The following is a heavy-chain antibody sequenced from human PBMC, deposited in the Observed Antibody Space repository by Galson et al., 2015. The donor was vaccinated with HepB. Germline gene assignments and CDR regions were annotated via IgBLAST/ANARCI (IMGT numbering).Heavy chain of an antibody. CDR2: ISAYNGNT. CDR3: ARDHVAVAVDVYYYYGMDV. CDR1: GYTFTSYG. J-gene: IGHJ6*02. V-gene: IGHV1-18*04. D-gene: IGHD6-19*01. Sequence: SVKVSCKASGYTFTSYGISWVRQAPGQGLEWMGWISAYNGNTNYAQKLQGRVTMTTDTSTSTAYMELRSLRSDDTAVYYCARDHVAVAVDVYYYYGMDVWGQGTTVTVSS.